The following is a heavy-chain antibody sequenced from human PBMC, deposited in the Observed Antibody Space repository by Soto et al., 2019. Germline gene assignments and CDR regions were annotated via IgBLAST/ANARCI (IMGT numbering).Heavy chain of an antibody. D-gene: IGHD1-20*01. J-gene: IGHJ5*02. CDR1: GGSISSSSYY. V-gene: IGHV4-39*01. CDR2: IYYSGST. Sequence: SETLSLTCTVSGGSISSSSYYWGWIRQPPGKGLEWIGSIYYSGSTYYNPSLKSRVTISVDTSKNQFSLKLSSVTAADTAVYYCASSYRWKNWFDPWGQGTLVTVSS. CDR3: ASSYRWKNWFDP.